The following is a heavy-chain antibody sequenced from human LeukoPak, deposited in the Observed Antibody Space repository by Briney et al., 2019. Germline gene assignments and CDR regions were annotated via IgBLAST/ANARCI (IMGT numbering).Heavy chain of an antibody. CDR3: AKAWSSDWYDY. J-gene: IGHJ4*02. CDR1: GFTFGSSV. D-gene: IGHD6-19*01. CDR2: ISANGGST. Sequence: GGSLRLSCAAPGFTFGSSVMNWVRQAPGKGLEWVSGISANGGSTYYADFVKGRFTISRDTSKNTLYLQMNSLRAEDTAVYYCAKAWSSDWYDYWGQGTLVTVSS. V-gene: IGHV3-23*01.